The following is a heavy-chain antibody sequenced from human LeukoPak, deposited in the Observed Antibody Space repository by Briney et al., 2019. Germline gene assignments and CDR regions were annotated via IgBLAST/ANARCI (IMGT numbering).Heavy chain of an antibody. J-gene: IGHJ4*02. CDR1: GGSISSYY. CDR2: IYYSGST. Sequence: SETLSLTCTVPGGSISSYYWSWIRQPPGKGLEWIGYIYYSGSTNYNPSLKSRVTTSVDTSKTQFSLKLSSVTAAAPAVYYCARGTGYPSYYFDYWGQGTLVTVSS. CDR3: ARGTGYPSYYFDY. D-gene: IGHD3/OR15-3a*01. V-gene: IGHV4-59*01.